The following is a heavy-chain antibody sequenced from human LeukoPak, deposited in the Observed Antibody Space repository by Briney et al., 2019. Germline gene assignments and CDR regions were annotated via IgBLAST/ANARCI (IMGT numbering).Heavy chain of an antibody. CDR3: AKALYSSSSAGAFDI. CDR2: ISWNSGSI. Sequence: PGRSLRLSCAASGFTFDDYAMHWVRQAPGKGLEWVSGISWNSGSIGYADSVKGRFTISRDNAKNSLYLQMNSLRAEDTALYYCAKALYSSSSAGAFDIWGQGTMVTVSS. CDR1: GFTFDDYA. V-gene: IGHV3-9*01. D-gene: IGHD6-6*01. J-gene: IGHJ3*02.